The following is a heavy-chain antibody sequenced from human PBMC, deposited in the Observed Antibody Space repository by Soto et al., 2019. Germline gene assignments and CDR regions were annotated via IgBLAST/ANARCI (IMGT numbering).Heavy chain of an antibody. V-gene: IGHV2-5*02. CDR3: AHQTGTIGERDYYYGMDV. CDR1: GFSLSTSGVG. D-gene: IGHD1-7*01. J-gene: IGHJ6*02. Sequence: GSGPTLVNPTQTLTLTCTFSGFSLSTSGVGVGWIRQPPGKALEWLALIYWDDDKRYSPSLKSRLTITKDTSKNQVVLTMTNMDPVDTATYYCAHQTGTIGERDYYYGMDVWGQGTTVTVSS. CDR2: IYWDDDK.